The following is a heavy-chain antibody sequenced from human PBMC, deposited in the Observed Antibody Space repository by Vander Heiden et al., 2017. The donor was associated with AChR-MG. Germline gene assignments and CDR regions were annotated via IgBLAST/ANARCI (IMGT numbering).Heavy chain of an antibody. CDR2: ISGSGGST. V-gene: IGHV3-23*01. CDR3: AKEAHSYGTFDY. CDR1: GFTFSSYA. J-gene: IGHJ4*02. D-gene: IGHD5-18*01. Sequence: EVQLLESGGGLVQPGGSLRLSCAASGFTFSSYAMGWFRRAPGKGLEWVSAISGSGGSTYYADSVKGRFTISRDNSKNTLYLQMNSLRAEDTAVYYCAKEAHSYGTFDYWGQGTLVTVSS.